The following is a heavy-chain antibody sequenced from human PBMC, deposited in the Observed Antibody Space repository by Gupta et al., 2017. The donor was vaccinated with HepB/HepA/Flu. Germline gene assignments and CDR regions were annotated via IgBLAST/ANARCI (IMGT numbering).Heavy chain of an antibody. Sequence: EVQVVQSGGGLVQPGGSLRLACTASGFPFNTSGMNWVRQAPGKGPEWVANIKEDGSEKKYVDSVKGRFTISRDNAKKSLYLKMKRMRVEDTAVYYCARGRFGDNYLDYGGQGTLVTVSS. CDR3: ARGRFGDNYLDY. D-gene: IGHD2-21*01. J-gene: IGHJ4*02. CDR1: GFPFNTSG. V-gene: IGHV3-7*01. CDR2: IKEDGSEK.